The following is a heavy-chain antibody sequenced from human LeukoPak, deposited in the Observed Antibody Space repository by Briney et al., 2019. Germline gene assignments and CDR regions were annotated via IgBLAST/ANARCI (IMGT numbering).Heavy chain of an antibody. CDR3: ARATNHRRGYSGYQLYYYMDV. D-gene: IGHD5-12*01. J-gene: IGHJ6*03. CDR2: IYTSGST. CDR1: GGSISSGSYY. Sequence: SQTLSLTCTVSGGSISSGSYYWSWIRQPAGKGLEWIGRIYTSGSTNYNPSLKSRVTISVDTSKNQFSLKLSSVTAADTAVYYCARATNHRRGYSGYQLYYYMDVWGKGTTVTVSS. V-gene: IGHV4-61*02.